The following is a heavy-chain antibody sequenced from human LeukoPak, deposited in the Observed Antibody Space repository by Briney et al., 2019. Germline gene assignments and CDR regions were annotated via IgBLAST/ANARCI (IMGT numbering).Heavy chain of an antibody. V-gene: IGHV3-30-3*01. CDR2: ISYDGSNK. Sequence: PGRSLRLSCAASGFTFSSYAMHWVRQAPGKGLEWVAVISYDGSNKYYADSVKGRFTISRDNAKKSLYLQMNSLRAEDTDLYYCARGHYGMDVWGQGATVTVSS. J-gene: IGHJ6*02. CDR1: GFTFSSYA. CDR3: ARGHYGMDV.